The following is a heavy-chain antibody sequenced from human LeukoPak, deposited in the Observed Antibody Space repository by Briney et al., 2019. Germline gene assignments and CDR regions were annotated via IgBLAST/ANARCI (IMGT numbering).Heavy chain of an antibody. J-gene: IGHJ4*02. D-gene: IGHD4-17*01. CDR2: ISGSGGST. CDR3: AKDIHPMTTELDY. Sequence: PGGSLRLSCAASGFTFSSYAMSWVRQAPGKGLEWVSAISGSGGSTYYADPVKGRFTISRDNSKNTLYLQMNSLRAEDTAVYYCAKDIHPMTTELDYWGQGTLVTVSS. V-gene: IGHV3-23*01. CDR1: GFTFSSYA.